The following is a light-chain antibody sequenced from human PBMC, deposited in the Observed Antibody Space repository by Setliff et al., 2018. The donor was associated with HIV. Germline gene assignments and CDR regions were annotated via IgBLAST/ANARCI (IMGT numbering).Light chain of an antibody. CDR3: SSYTSISTDV. V-gene: IGLV2-18*02. CDR1: SSDVGSYNR. Sequence: QSALTQPPSVSGSPGQSVTISCTGTSSDVGSYNRVSWYQQPPGTAPKLMIYEVNNRPSGVPDRLSGSKSGNTASLTISGLQAEDEADYYCSSYTSISTDVFGTGTKVTVL. J-gene: IGLJ1*01. CDR2: EVN.